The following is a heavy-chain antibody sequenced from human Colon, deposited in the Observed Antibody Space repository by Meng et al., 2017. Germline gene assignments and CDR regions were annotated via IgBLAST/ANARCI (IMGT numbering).Heavy chain of an antibody. CDR1: GDSITRGGYH. CDR3: ARGLKGSLEF. CDR2: IYYGGSA. Sequence: QGQLQGSGPGLVTPSQTLSLLCSVSGDSITRGGYHWSWVRQRPGRGLEWVGHIYYGGSAFYNPALRSRLTMSTDRSANQFSLRVTSVTAADTATYFCARGLKGSLEFWGQGALVTVSS. V-gene: IGHV4-31*03. J-gene: IGHJ4*02. D-gene: IGHD3-10*01.